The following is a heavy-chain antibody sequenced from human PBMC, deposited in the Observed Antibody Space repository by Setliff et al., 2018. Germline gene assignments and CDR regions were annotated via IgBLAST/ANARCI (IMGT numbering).Heavy chain of an antibody. V-gene: IGHV1-69*05. CDR2: IIPIFGTA. D-gene: IGHD6-13*01. Sequence: SVKVSCKASGYTFTSYGISWVRQAPGQGLEWMGWIIPIFGTANYAQKFQGRVTITTDESTSTAYMELSILRSEDTAVYYCARACIAAAPDAFDIWGQGTMVTVSS. CDR1: GYTFTSYG. J-gene: IGHJ3*02. CDR3: ARACIAAAPDAFDI.